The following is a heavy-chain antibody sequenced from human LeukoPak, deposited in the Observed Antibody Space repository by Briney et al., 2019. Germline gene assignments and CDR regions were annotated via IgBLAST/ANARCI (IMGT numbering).Heavy chain of an antibody. V-gene: IGHV3-7*01. J-gene: IGHJ6*03. CDR3: ASCGYRYGQYYYYMDV. CDR1: GLTFSSYW. Sequence: GGSLRLSCAASGLTFSSYWMSWVRQAPGKGLEWVGNINQDGSEKYYVDSVKGRFTISRDSAKKSLYLQMNSLRAEDTALYYCASCGYRYGQYYYYMDVWGKGTTVTVSS. CDR2: INQDGSEK. D-gene: IGHD5-18*01.